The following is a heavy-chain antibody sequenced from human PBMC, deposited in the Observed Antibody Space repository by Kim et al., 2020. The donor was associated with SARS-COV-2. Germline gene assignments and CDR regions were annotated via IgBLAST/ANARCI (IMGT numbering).Heavy chain of an antibody. V-gene: IGHV4-30-2*04. D-gene: IGHD4-17*01. Sequence: SLKSRVTISVDTSKNQFSLKLSSVTAADTAVYYCARGHPPTMTTDYYFDYWGQGTLVTVSS. CDR3: ARGHPPTMTTDYYFDY. J-gene: IGHJ4*02.